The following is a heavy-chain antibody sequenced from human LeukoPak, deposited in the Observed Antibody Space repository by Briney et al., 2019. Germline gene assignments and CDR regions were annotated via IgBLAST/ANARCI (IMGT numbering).Heavy chain of an antibody. J-gene: IGHJ6*02. Sequence: GGSLRLSCAASGFTFSNAWMGWVRQAPGKGLEWVGRIKSKNDGGTADYAAPVKGRFTISRDDSKNTLYLQMNSLKTEDTTTYYCTSYRGRMDDWGQGTTVTVSS. CDR1: GFTFSNAW. V-gene: IGHV3-15*01. D-gene: IGHD1-1*01. CDR2: IKSKNDGGTA. CDR3: TSYRGRMDD.